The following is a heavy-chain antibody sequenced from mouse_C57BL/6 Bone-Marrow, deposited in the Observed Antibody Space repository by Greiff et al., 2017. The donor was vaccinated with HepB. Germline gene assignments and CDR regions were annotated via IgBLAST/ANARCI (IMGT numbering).Heavy chain of an antibody. J-gene: IGHJ2*01. CDR3: ARSAIYDGYYYYFDY. V-gene: IGHV1-54*01. CDR1: GYAFTNYL. CDR2: INPGSGGT. D-gene: IGHD2-3*01. Sequence: QVQLQQSGAELVRPGTSVKVSCKASGYAFTNYLIEWVKQRPGQGLEWIGVINPGSGGTNYNEKFKGNATLTTDKSSSTAYMQLSSRTSEDSAVYFCARSAIYDGYYYYFDYWGKGTTLTVSS.